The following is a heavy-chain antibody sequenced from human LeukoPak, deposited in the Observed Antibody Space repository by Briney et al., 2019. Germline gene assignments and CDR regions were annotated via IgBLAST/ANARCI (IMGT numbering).Heavy chain of an antibody. CDR1: GFSVSSNY. J-gene: IGHJ6*02. D-gene: IGHD5-12*01. Sequence: GGSLRLSCAASGFSVSSNYMSWVRQAPGKGLTWVSVIYSSGSTYYADSVKGRFTISRDNAKNSLYLQMNSLRAEDTAVYYCAREWQKPTPYGMDVRGQGTTVTVSS. CDR2: IYSSGST. CDR3: AREWQKPTPYGMDV. V-gene: IGHV3-53*01.